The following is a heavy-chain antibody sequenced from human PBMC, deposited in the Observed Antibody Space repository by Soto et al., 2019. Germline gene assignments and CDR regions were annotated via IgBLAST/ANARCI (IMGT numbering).Heavy chain of an antibody. V-gene: IGHV2-5*02. Sequence: SGPTLVNPTQTLTLTCTFSGFSLSPSGVGVGWIRQPPGKALEWLALIYWDDDKRYSPYLKNRLTITKDTSKNQVVLTMTNMDPVDTATYYCARSFTSSGSYHNHPKQFDYWGQGTLVTVSS. CDR1: GFSLSPSGVG. D-gene: IGHD3-10*01. J-gene: IGHJ4*02. CDR2: IYWDDDK. CDR3: ARSFTSSGSYHNHPKQFDY.